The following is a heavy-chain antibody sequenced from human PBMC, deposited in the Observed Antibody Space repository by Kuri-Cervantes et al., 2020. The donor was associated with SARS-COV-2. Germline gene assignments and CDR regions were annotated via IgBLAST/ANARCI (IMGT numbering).Heavy chain of an antibody. D-gene: IGHD3-3*01. CDR3: ARERSGDSYDFWSGYTYYYGMDV. V-gene: IGHV3-48*03. CDR2: ITTSGSAV. CDR1: GFTFSSYE. Sequence: GGSLRLSCVASGFTFSSYEMNWVRQAPGKGLEWVSWITTSGSAVYYADSVKGRFTISRDNAKNSLYLQMNSLRDEDTAVYYCARERSGDSYDFWSGYTYYYGMDVWGQGTTVTVSS. J-gene: IGHJ6*02.